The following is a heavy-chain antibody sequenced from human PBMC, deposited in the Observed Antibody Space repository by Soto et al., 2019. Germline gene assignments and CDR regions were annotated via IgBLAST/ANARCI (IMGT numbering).Heavy chain of an antibody. J-gene: IGHJ3*01. CDR1: GFSLNNHA. V-gene: IGHV3-23*01. Sequence: GSLRLSCAASGFSLNNHAMTWVRQAPGKGLEWVSGISGSGSTTHYADSVKGRFTISRDNSKDTLYLQMNSLRPEDTAVYYCAKDRLMLTMVVVGAFDFWGLGTMVTVSS. D-gene: IGHD3-22*01. CDR3: AKDRLMLTMVVVGAFDF. CDR2: ISGSGSTT.